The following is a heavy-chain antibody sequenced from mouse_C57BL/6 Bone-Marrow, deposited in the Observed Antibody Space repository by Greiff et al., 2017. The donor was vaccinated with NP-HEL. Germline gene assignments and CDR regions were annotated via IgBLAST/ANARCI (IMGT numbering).Heavy chain of an antibody. CDR3: ARIYYGSSWDY. V-gene: IGHV1-82*01. J-gene: IGHJ2*01. CDR2: IYTGDGDT. Sequence: VQLQQSGPELVKPGASVKISCKASGYAFSSSWMNWVKQRPGKGLEWIGRIYTGDGDTNYNGKFKGKATLTADKSSSTAYMQLSSLTSEDSAVYFCARIYYGSSWDYWGQGTTLTVSS. CDR1: GYAFSSSW. D-gene: IGHD1-1*01.